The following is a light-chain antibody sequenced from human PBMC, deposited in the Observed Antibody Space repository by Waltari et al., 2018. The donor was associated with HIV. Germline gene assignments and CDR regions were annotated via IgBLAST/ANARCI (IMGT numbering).Light chain of an antibody. CDR1: TSNIGSHHD. CDR2: GDS. V-gene: IGLV1-40*01. Sequence: SVLMQPPSVSGAPGQMVTISCTGNTSNIGSHHDVHWYPHFQGTPPKLLIYGDSIRPSGVPDRFSGSKAGTSASLAITGLQAEDEGYYYCQSYDNTLSGSRVFGGGTKVTVL. J-gene: IGLJ3*02. CDR3: QSYDNTLSGSRV.